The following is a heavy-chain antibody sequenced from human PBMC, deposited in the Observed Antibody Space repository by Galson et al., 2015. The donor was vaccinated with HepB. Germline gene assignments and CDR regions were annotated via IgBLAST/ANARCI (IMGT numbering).Heavy chain of an antibody. CDR2: FDPEDGET. V-gene: IGHV1-24*01. D-gene: IGHD3-16*01. Sequence: SVKVSCKVSAYTLTELSMHWVRQAPGKGLEWMGGFDPEDGETIYTQTFQGRVTMTEDTSTDTAYMELSSLRSEDTAVYYRANGRRGLAEFDCWGQGTLVTVSS. CDR1: AYTLTELS. J-gene: IGHJ4*02. CDR3: ANGRRGLAEFDC.